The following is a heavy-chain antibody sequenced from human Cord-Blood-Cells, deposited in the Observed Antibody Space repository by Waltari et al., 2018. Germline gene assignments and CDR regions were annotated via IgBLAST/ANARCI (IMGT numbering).Heavy chain of an antibody. CDR2: IYYSGST. CDR1: GGSISSYY. V-gene: IGHV4-59*01. J-gene: IGHJ3*02. CDR3: ARVGSSSSGRKNAFDI. D-gene: IGHD6-13*01. Sequence: QVQLQESGPGLVKPSETLSLTCTVSGGSISSYYWSWIRQPPGKGLEWIGYIYYSGSTNYNPSLKSLVTISVDTSKNQFSLKLSSVTAADTAVYYCARVGSSSSGRKNAFDIWGQGTMVTVSS.